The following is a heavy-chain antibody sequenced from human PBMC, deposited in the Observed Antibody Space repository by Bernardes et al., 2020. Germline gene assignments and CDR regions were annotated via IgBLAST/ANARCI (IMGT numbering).Heavy chain of an antibody. V-gene: IGHV3-23*01. CDR3: ATETQGMVIVY. CDR2: ISGSGGST. J-gene: IGHJ4*02. D-gene: IGHD3-22*01. CDR1: GFTFSSDA. Sequence: GGSLRLSCAASGFTFSSDAMSWGRQAPGKGLEWVSAISGSGGSTYYADSVKGRFTISRDNSKNTLYLQMNSLRAEDTAVYYCATETQGMVIVYWGQGTLVTVSS.